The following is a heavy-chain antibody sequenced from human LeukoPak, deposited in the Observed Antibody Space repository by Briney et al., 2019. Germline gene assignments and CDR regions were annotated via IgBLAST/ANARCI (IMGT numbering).Heavy chain of an antibody. Sequence: GGSLRLSCAASGFTFSSYSMNWVRQAPGKGLEWASYISSSSSTIYYVDSVKGRFTISRDNAKNSLYLQMNSLRAEDTAVYYCARVIYYMDVWGKGTTVTVSS. CDR2: ISSSSSTI. CDR3: ARVIYYMDV. V-gene: IGHV3-48*01. J-gene: IGHJ6*03. CDR1: GFTFSSYS.